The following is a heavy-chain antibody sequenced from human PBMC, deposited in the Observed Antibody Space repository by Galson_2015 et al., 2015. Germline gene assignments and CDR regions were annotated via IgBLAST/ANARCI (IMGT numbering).Heavy chain of an antibody. J-gene: IGHJ4*02. Sequence: SLRLSCAASGFTFSSYSMNWVRQAPGKGLEWVSSISSSSYIYYADSVKGRFTISRDNAKNSLYLQMNSLRAEDTAVYYCARDGILTGPDPFYFDYWGQGTLVTVSS. CDR3: ARDGILTGPDPFYFDY. V-gene: IGHV3-21*01. CDR1: GFTFSSYS. CDR2: ISSSSYI. D-gene: IGHD3-9*01.